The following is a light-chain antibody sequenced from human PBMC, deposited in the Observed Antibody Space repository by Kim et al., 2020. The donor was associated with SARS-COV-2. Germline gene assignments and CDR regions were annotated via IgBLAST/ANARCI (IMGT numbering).Light chain of an antibody. V-gene: IGKV1-33*01. CDR2: DAS. CDR3: QQCDNLPLT. CDR1: QDISNY. Sequence: DIQMTQSPSSLSASVVDRVTITCQASQDISNYLNWYQQKPGKVPKLLIYDASNLETGVPSRFSGSGSGTDFTFTISSLQPEDIATYYCQQCDNLPLTFGGGTKVDIK. J-gene: IGKJ4*01.